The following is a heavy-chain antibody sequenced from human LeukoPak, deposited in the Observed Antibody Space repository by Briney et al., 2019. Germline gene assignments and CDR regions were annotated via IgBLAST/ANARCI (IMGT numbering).Heavy chain of an antibody. CDR3: ANPNTRSSDAFDI. CDR1: GYTFTGYY. CDR2: INPNSGGT. Sequence: ASVKVSCKASGYTFTGYYMYWVRQAPGQGLEWMGWINPNSGGTNYAQKFQGRGTMTRDTSISTAYMELSRLRSDDTAVYYCANPNTRSSDAFDIWGQGTMVTVSS. J-gene: IGHJ3*02. V-gene: IGHV1-2*02.